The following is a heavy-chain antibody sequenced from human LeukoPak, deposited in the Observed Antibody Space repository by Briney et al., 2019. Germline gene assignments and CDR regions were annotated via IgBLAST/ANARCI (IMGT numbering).Heavy chain of an antibody. Sequence: GASVKVSCKASGGTFSSYAISWVRQAPGQGLEWMARIIPILGIANYAQKFQGRVTITADKSTSTAYMELSSLRSEDTAVYYCARAGGSSPESPFDYWGQGTLVNVSS. CDR2: IIPILGIA. CDR1: GGTFSSYA. D-gene: IGHD6-13*01. CDR3: ARAGGSSPESPFDY. V-gene: IGHV1-69*04. J-gene: IGHJ4*02.